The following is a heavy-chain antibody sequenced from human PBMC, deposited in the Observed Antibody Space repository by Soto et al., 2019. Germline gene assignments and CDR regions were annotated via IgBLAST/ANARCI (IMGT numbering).Heavy chain of an antibody. Sequence: VPLRLPSTASEFTFYIYSMNGVLKKKGKGLEWVSYISSSSSTIYYADSVKGRFTISRDNAKNSLYLQMNSLRAEDTAVYYCAREATDSYCSSTRCFHWAYYYYMEVWGKGTTVTVSS. V-gene: IGHV3-48*01. J-gene: IGHJ6*03. CDR3: AREATDSYCSSTRCFHWAYYYYMEV. CDR2: ISSSSSTI. D-gene: IGHD2-2*01. CDR1: EFTFYIYS.